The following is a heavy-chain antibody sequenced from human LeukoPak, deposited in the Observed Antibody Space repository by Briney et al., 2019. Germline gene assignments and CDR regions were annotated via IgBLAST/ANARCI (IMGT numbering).Heavy chain of an antibody. CDR2: IDPSDSYT. J-gene: IGHJ4*02. D-gene: IGHD2-2*01. Sequence: GESLKISCKSSGYSFTFYWISWVRQMPGKGLEWMGRIDPSDSYTNYSPSFQGHVTISADKSISTAYLQWSSLKASDTAMYYCARREAYCSSTSCRPFDYWGQGTLVTVSS. V-gene: IGHV5-10-1*01. CDR3: ARREAYCSSTSCRPFDY. CDR1: GYSFTFYW.